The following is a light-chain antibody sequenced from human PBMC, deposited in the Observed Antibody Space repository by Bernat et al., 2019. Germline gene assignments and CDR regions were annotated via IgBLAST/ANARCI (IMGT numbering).Light chain of an antibody. J-gene: IGLJ3*02. Sequence: QSALTQPPSASGSPGQAVTISCTGTSSDVGGYNYVSWYQQHPGKAPKLMMYEVSKRPSGVPDRFSGSQSGNTASLSVSGLQAEDEADYYCSSYAGSNNLPFGGGTKLTVL. CDR1: SSDVGGYNY. CDR3: SSYAGSNNLP. V-gene: IGLV2-8*01. CDR2: EVS.